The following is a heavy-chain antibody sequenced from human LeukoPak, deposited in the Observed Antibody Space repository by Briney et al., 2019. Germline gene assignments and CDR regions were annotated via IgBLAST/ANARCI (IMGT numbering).Heavy chain of an antibody. CDR1: GGSISSSNFY. Sequence: SETLSLTCTVSGGSISSSNFYWGWIRQPPGKGLEWIGSIYYSGSTYYNPSLKSRVTISVDTSKNQFSLKLSSVTAADTAVYYCARSYDYVWGTVSAGAFDIWGQGTMVTVSS. CDR2: IYYSGST. D-gene: IGHD3-16*01. J-gene: IGHJ3*02. CDR3: ARSYDYVWGTVSAGAFDI. V-gene: IGHV4-39*01.